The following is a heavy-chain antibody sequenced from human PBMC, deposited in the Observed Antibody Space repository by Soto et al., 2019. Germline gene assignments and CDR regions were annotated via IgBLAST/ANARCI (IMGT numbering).Heavy chain of an antibody. CDR3: ARARQYYDCELDP. J-gene: IGHJ5*02. Sequence: QVQLQESGPGLVKPSQTLSLTCTVSGDSFTRGAYSWTWIRQPPGKALEWIGYISNRGRPYYNPALTSRLPISLDSSENQVSLRLTYVTAADTSMYACARARQYYDCELDPCGQGTLVTVSS. CDR1: GDSFTRGAYS. CDR2: ISNRGRP. V-gene: IGHV4-31*03. D-gene: IGHD3-22*01.